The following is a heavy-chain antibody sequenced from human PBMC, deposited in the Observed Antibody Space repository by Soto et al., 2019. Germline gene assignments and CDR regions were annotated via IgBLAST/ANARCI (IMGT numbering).Heavy chain of an antibody. D-gene: IGHD3-22*01. Sequence: VQPGGSLRLXXXXSGFXXXXXXMNWVRQXPXXXXXXXXSXSSSSSTIYYADSVKGRFTISRDNAKNSLYLQMNSLRDEDTAVYYCASRYYYDSSGYYYPYYYWGQGTLVTVSS. J-gene: IGHJ4*02. CDR1: GFXXXXXX. CDR3: ASRYYYDSSGYYYPYYY. CDR2: XSSSSSTI. V-gene: IGHV3-48*02.